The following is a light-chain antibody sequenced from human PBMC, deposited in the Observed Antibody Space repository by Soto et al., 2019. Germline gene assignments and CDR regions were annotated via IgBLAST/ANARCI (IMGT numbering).Light chain of an antibody. CDR2: GSS. J-gene: IGKJ4*01. Sequence: EIVLTQSPGTLSLSPGERATLSCRASQSVSSNFLAWYQLRPGQSPRLLIYGSSIRATGIPDRFSVSRSGTDFTLTISRLEPEDFAVYFCHQYSSSITFGGGTRVEVK. CDR3: HQYSSSIT. V-gene: IGKV3-20*01. CDR1: QSVSSNF.